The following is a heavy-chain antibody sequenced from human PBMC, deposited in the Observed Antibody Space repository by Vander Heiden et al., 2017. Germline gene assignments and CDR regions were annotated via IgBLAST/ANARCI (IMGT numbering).Heavy chain of an antibody. CDR3: ARALYHYGSGSYPDY. J-gene: IGHJ4*02. CDR2: TSYDGSNK. CDR1: GFTFSGYA. V-gene: IGHV3-30-3*01. D-gene: IGHD3-10*01. Sequence: QVQLVESGGGVVQPGRSLRLSCAASGFTFSGYAMHWVRQAPGKGLEWVAVTSYDGSNKYYADSVKGRFTISRDNSKNTLYLQMNSLRTEDTAVYYCARALYHYGSGSYPDYWGQGTLVTVSS.